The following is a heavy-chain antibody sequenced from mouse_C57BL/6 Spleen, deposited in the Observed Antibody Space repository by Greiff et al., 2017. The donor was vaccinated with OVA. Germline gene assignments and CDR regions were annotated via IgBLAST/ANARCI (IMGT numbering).Heavy chain of an antibody. J-gene: IGHJ1*03. D-gene: IGHD1-1*01. Sequence: QVQLQQPGTELVKPGASVKLSCKASGYTFTSYWMHWVKQRPGQGLEWIGNINPSNGGTNYNEKFKSKATLTVDKSSSTAYMQLSSLTSEDSAVCDSASGGSSYHWYFDVWGTGTTVTVSS. V-gene: IGHV1-53*01. CDR2: INPSNGGT. CDR3: ASGGSSYHWYFDV. CDR1: GYTFTSYW.